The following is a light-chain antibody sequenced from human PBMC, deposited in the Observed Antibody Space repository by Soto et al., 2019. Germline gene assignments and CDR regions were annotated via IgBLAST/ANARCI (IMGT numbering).Light chain of an antibody. CDR2: NVS. Sequence: QSALTQPASVSGSPGQSITISCTGTSSDVGGYNYVSWYQQHPGKAPKLMIYNVSNRPSGVSNRFSGSKSGNTDSLTISGLQAEDDGHYYCSSFTSTNTVLFGGGTKLTVL. CDR1: SSDVGGYNY. J-gene: IGLJ2*01. CDR3: SSFTSTNTVL. V-gene: IGLV2-14*01.